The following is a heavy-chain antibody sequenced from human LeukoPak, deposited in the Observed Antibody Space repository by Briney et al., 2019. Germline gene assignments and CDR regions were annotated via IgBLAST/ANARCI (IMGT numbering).Heavy chain of an antibody. V-gene: IGHV4-61*02. D-gene: IGHD2-8*02. CDR1: GGSISSGSYY. CDR2: IYTSGST. Sequence: PSETLSLTCTVSGGSISSGSYYWSWIRQPAGKGLEWIGRIYTSGSTNYNPSLKSRVTISLDTSKNQFSLKLSSVTAADAAVYRCARHQVGTGGGLNWGQGTRVTVSS. J-gene: IGHJ1*01. CDR3: ARHQVGTGGGLN.